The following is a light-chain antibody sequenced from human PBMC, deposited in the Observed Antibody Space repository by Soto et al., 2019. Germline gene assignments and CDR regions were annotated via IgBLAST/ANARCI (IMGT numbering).Light chain of an antibody. CDR2: EVR. Sequence: QSALTQPASVSGSPGQSITISCTGTSSDVGGYNYVSWYQQHPGKVPKLIIYEVRNRPSGFSPRCSGSKSGNMASLTISGLLAEDEADYYCMSRTSTVTFVFGTGTKLTVL. CDR1: SSDVGGYNY. V-gene: IGLV2-14*01. CDR3: MSRTSTVTFV. J-gene: IGLJ1*01.